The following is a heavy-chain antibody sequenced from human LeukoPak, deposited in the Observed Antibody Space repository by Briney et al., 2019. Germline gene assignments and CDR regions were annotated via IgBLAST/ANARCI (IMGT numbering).Heavy chain of an antibody. J-gene: IGHJ4*02. CDR2: INHSGST. CDR3: ARSVTYYYDSSGYYDFDY. D-gene: IGHD3-22*01. Sequence: PSETLSLTCAVYGGSFSGYYWSWIRQPPGKGLEWIGEINHSGSTNYNPSLKGRVTISVDTSKNQFSLKLSSVTAADTAVYYCARSVTYYYDSSGYYDFDYWGQGTLVTVSS. V-gene: IGHV4-34*01. CDR1: GGSFSGYY.